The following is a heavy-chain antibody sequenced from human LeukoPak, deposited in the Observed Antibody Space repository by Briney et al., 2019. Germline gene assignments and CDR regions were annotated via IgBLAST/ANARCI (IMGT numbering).Heavy chain of an antibody. Sequence: KASETLSLTCTVSGGSISSSSYYWGWIRQPPGKGLEWIGSIYYSGSTYYNPSLKSRVTISVDTSKNQFSLKLSSVTAADTAVYYCPRHLILTGYNWFDPWGQGTLVTVSS. V-gene: IGHV4-39*01. CDR1: GGSISSSSYY. CDR3: PRHLILTGYNWFDP. CDR2: IYYSGST. J-gene: IGHJ5*02. D-gene: IGHD3-9*01.